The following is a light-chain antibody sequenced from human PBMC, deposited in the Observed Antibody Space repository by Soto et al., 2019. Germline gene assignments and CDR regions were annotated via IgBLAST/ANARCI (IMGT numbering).Light chain of an antibody. Sequence: DIQMTQSPPTLSASVGDRVTITCRASQSISSWLAWYQQKPGKAPKFLIYDASTLGSGVPSRFRDSGYGTEFTLTISSLQPDDFATYYCQQYSSYLWTFGQGTKVEIK. J-gene: IGKJ1*01. CDR3: QQYSSYLWT. V-gene: IGKV1-5*01. CDR2: DAS. CDR1: QSISSW.